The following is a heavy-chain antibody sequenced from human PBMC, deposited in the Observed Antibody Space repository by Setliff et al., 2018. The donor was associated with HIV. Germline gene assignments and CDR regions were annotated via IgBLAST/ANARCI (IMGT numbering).Heavy chain of an antibody. CDR3: ARVGSGYEYFDY. CDR1: GFTFSSYW. V-gene: IGHV3-7*05. Sequence: ASVKVSCAASGFTFSSYWMSWVRQAPGKGLEWVANIKQDGSEKYYVDSVKGRFTISRDNAKNSLYLQMNSLRAEDTAVYYCARVGSGYEYFDYWGQGTLVTVSS. CDR2: IKQDGSEK. J-gene: IGHJ4*02. D-gene: IGHD5-12*01.